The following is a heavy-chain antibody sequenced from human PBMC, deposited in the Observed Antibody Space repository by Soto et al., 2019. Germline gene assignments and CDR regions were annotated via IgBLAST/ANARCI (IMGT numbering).Heavy chain of an antibody. CDR3: TTGQGMVRGVATRYYYGMDV. CDR2: IKSKTDGGTT. CDR1: GFTFSNAW. D-gene: IGHD3-10*01. Sequence: GGSLRLSCAASGFTFSNAWMNWVRQAPGKGLEWVGRIKSKTDGGTTDYAAPVKGRFTISRDDSKNTLYLQMNSLKTEDTAVYYCTTGQGMVRGVATRYYYGMDVWGQGTTVNVSS. V-gene: IGHV3-15*07. J-gene: IGHJ6*02.